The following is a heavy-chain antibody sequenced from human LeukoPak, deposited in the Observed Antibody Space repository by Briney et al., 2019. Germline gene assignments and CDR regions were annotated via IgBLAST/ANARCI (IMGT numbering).Heavy chain of an antibody. Sequence: GGSLRLSCAASGFTFRSYGMHWVRQAPGKGLEWVAVISFDEGDKYYADSVKGRFTTSRDNTKNTVYLRMHSLRPEDTAVYYCAKDRGIGQLLLRETGYFDYWGQGTLVTVSS. CDR1: GFTFRSYG. V-gene: IGHV3-30*18. D-gene: IGHD5-24*01. CDR3: AKDRGIGQLLLRETGYFDY. J-gene: IGHJ4*02. CDR2: ISFDEGDK.